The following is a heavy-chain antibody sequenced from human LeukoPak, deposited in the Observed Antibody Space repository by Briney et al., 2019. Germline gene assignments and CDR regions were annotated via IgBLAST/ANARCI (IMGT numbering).Heavy chain of an antibody. Sequence: ASVEVSCKTSGYTFTGYYIHWVRQAPGQGLEWMGWISPNDGDTSYAQKFQDRVTMTRDKSINIAYLELNDLKSDDTAVYSCARAYSSGWYGSVDYWGQGALVTVSS. CDR3: ARAYSSGWYGSVDY. V-gene: IGHV1-2*02. CDR1: GYTFTGYY. D-gene: IGHD6-19*01. J-gene: IGHJ4*02. CDR2: ISPNDGDT.